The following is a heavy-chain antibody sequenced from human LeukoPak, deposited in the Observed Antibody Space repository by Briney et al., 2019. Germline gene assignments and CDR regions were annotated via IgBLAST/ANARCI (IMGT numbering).Heavy chain of an antibody. J-gene: IGHJ4*02. CDR1: GFIFSNYW. CDR3: ARALGSGDSDY. CDR2: IKQDGSEE. V-gene: IGHV3-7*01. Sequence: GGSLRLSCAASGFIFSNYWMSWVRQAPGKGLEWVANIKQDGSEEYYVDSVKGRFTISRDNAKNSLYLQMNSLRAEDTAVYYCARALGSGDSDYWGQGTLVTVSS. D-gene: IGHD7-27*01.